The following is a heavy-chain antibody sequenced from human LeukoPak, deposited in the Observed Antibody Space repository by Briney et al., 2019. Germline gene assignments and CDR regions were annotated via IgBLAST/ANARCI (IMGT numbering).Heavy chain of an antibody. Sequence: PSETLSLTCAVYGGSFSGYYWSWIRQPPGKGLEWIGEINHSGSTNYNPSLKSRVTISVDTSKNQFSLKLSSVTAEDTAVYYCARDRFPNTRIAAAGTAGNSNWFDPWGQGTLVTVSS. CDR3: ARDRFPNTRIAAAGTAGNSNWFDP. CDR1: GGSFSGYY. J-gene: IGHJ5*02. D-gene: IGHD6-13*01. V-gene: IGHV4-34*01. CDR2: INHSGST.